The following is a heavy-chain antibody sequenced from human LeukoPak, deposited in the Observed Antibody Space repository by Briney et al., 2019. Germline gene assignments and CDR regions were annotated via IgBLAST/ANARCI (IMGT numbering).Heavy chain of an antibody. J-gene: IGHJ4*02. D-gene: IGHD2-2*01. CDR3: ARAQKTMLSRAVYFFDF. CDR2: VSSRGAT. CDR1: GASISDYY. Sequence: PSETLSLTCNVSGASISDYYWSWTRQSPTRGLEWIGYVSSRGATNNNPSLKSRVTTSAHTSENQLSLKLTSVTAADTAVYYCARAQKTMLSRAVYFFDFWGQGLLVTVSS. V-gene: IGHV4-59*01.